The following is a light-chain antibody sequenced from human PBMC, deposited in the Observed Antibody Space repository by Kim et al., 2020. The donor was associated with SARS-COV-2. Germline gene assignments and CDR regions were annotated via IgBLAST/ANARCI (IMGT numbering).Light chain of an antibody. J-gene: IGLJ2*01. CDR1: SGSMTDNY. CDR2: EDD. CDR3: QSYNRDNVL. V-gene: IGLV6-57*03. Sequence: GKTVTISCTRSSGSMTDNYVQWYQQRPGGVPTAVIYEDDQRPSGVSDRFSGSIDNSSNSASLTISGLRTEDEADYYCQSYNRDNVLFGGGTQLTVL.